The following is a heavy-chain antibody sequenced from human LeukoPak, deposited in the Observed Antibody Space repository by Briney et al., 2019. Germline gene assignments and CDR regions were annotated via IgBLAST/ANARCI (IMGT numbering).Heavy chain of an antibody. D-gene: IGHD4-11*01. CDR2: IYSGGST. V-gene: IGHV3-53*01. CDR3: ARDLQYYYGMDV. J-gene: IGHJ6*02. Sequence: GGSLRLSCTASGFTVSSNYMSWVRQAPGKGLEWVSVIYSGGSTDYADSVKGRFTISRDNSKSTLYLQMSSLRAEDTALYYCARDLQYYYGMDVWGQGTTVTVSS. CDR1: GFTVSSNY.